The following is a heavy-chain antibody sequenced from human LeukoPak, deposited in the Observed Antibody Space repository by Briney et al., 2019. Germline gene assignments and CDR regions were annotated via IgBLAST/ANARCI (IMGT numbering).Heavy chain of an antibody. D-gene: IGHD5-18*01. V-gene: IGHV3-30*03. Sequence: GGSLRLSCAASGFTFSSYGMHWVRQAPGKGLEWVAVISYDGSNKYYADSVKGRFTISRDNSKNTLYLQMNSLRAEDTAVYYCAADYVDTAWNYYYYGMDVWGQGTTVTVSS. CDR1: GFTFSSYG. CDR3: AADYVDTAWNYYYYGMDV. J-gene: IGHJ6*02. CDR2: ISYDGSNK.